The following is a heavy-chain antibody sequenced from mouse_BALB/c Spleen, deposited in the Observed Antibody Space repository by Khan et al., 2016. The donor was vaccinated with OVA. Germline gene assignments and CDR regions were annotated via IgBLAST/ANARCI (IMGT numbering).Heavy chain of an antibody. J-gene: IGHJ2*01. V-gene: IGHV5-12-1*01. CDR3: TRGYYYFDY. D-gene: IGHD2-3*01. CDR2: ISSGGGGT. CDR1: AFDFSYYD. Sequence: EVELVESGGGLVKPGGSLKLSCTASAFDFSYYDMSWVRQTPERRLEWVAYISSGGGGTSYPDTVKGRFTISRDTAKNTLYLQMSSLKSKDTARYYCTRGYYYFDYWGQGTTLTVSS.